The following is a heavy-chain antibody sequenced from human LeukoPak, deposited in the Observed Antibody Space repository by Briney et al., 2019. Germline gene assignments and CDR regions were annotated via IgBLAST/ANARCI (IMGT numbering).Heavy chain of an antibody. CDR3: AKSGTRSSWSPRVKTYLDY. Sequence: GGSLRLSCAASGFTFSRYGMHWVRQAPGKGLEWVAVISYDGSNKYYADSVKGRFTISRDNSKNTLYLQMNSLRAEDTAVYYCAKSGTRSSWSPRVKTYLDYWGQGTLVTVSS. D-gene: IGHD6-13*01. V-gene: IGHV3-30*18. J-gene: IGHJ4*02. CDR1: GFTFSRYG. CDR2: ISYDGSNK.